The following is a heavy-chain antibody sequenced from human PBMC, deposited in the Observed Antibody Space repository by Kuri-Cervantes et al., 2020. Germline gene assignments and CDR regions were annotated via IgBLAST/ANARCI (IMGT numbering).Heavy chain of an antibody. D-gene: IGHD4-17*01. J-gene: IGHJ2*01. CDR3: ARHEMATTLHDYGDYVSSGDWYFDL. V-gene: IGHV4-4*07. CDR1: GGSISSYY. CDR2: IYTSGST. Sequence: SETLSLTCTVSGGSISSYYWSWIRQPAGKGLEWIGRIYTSGSTNYNPSLKSRVTMSVDTSKNQFSLKLSSVTAADTAVYYCARHEMATTLHDYGDYVSSGDWYFDLWGRGTLVTVSS.